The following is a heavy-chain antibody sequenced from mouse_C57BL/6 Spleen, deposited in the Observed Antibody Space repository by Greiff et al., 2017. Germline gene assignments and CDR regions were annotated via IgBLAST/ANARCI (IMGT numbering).Heavy chain of an antibody. V-gene: IGHV1-61*01. CDR1: GYTFTSYW. J-gene: IGHJ3*01. Sequence: QVQLQQPGAELVRPGSSVKLSCKASGYTFTSYWMDWVKQRPGQGLEWIGNIYPSDSETHYNQKFKDKATLTVDKSSSTAYMQLSSLTSEDSAVYYCATYSSNFPGFAYWGQGTLVTVAA. D-gene: IGHD2-5*01. CDR3: ATYSSNFPGFAY. CDR2: IYPSDSET.